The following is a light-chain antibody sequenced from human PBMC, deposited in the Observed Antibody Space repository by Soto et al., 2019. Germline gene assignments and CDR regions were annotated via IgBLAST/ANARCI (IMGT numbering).Light chain of an antibody. J-gene: IGKJ1*01. CDR2: KAS. CDR3: QPYNNYPWT. CDR1: QIISSW. Sequence: DIQRTQYPSTLSASVGDRFTITCRAIQIISSWLAGYQQTPVKAPNLLIYKASSLESGVTSRFSGSGSGTEFTLTIGSLQPDDFATYYCQPYNNYPWTVGRGTKVEIK. V-gene: IGKV1-5*03.